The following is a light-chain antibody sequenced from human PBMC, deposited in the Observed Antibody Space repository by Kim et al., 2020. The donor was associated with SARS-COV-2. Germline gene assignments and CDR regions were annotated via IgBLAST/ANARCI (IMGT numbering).Light chain of an antibody. Sequence: SSELTQDPAVSVALGQTVRITCQGDSLRSYYASWYQQKPGQAPVLVIYGKNNRPSGIPDRFSGSSSGNTASLTITGAQAEDEAGYYCNSRDSSGNQVFGGGTKLTVL. CDR1: SLRSYY. J-gene: IGLJ3*02. CDR3: NSRDSSGNQV. CDR2: GKN. V-gene: IGLV3-19*01.